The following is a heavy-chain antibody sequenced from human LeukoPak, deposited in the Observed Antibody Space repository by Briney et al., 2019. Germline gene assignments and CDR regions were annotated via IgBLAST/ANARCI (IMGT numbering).Heavy chain of an antibody. J-gene: IGHJ4*02. CDR3: AKVDTAMVSLIDY. V-gene: IGHV3-11*01. CDR2: ISSSGSTI. D-gene: IGHD5-18*01. CDR1: GFTFSDYY. Sequence: PGGSLRLSCAASGFTFSDYYMSWIRQAPGKGLEWVSYISSSGSTIYYADSVKGRFTISRDNSKNTLYLQMNSLRAEDTAVYYCAKVDTAMVSLIDYWGQGTLVTVSS.